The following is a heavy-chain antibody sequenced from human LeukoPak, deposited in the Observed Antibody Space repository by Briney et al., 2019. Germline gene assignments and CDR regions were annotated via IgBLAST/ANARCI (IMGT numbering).Heavy chain of an antibody. CDR2: ISSSGSSI. Sequence: PGGSLRLSCAASGFTFSDYYMSWIRQAPGKGLVWVSHISSSGSSIYYADSVTGRFTISRDNAKNSLYLQMNSLRAEDTAVYYCARDIKGRGGATELDYWGQGTLVTVSS. CDR3: ARDIKGRGGATELDY. V-gene: IGHV3-11*01. J-gene: IGHJ4*02. D-gene: IGHD1-26*01. CDR1: GFTFSDYY.